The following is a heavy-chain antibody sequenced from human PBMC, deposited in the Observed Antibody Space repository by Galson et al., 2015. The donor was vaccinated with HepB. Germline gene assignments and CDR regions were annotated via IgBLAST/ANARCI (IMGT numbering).Heavy chain of an antibody. CDR2: ISSSSSYI. Sequence: SLRLSCAASGFTFSSYSMNWVRQAPGKGLEWVSSISSSSSYIYYADSVKGRFTISRDNAKNSLYLQMNSLRAEDTAVYYCARGLTTVTTPLDYWGQGTLVTVSS. CDR3: ARGLTTVTTPLDY. CDR1: GFTFSSYS. J-gene: IGHJ4*02. V-gene: IGHV3-21*01. D-gene: IGHD4-17*01.